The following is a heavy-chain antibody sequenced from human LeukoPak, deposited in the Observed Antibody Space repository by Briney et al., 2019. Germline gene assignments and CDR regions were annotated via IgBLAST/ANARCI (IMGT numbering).Heavy chain of an antibody. D-gene: IGHD2-2*01. CDR2: ISAYNGNT. CDR3: ARVARYCSSTSCYDNYYYYYMDV. CDR1: GYTFTSYG. V-gene: IGHV1-18*01. J-gene: IGHJ6*03. Sequence: ASVKVSCKASGYTFTSYGISWVRQAPGQGLEWMGWISAYNGNTNYAQKLQGRVTMTTDTSTSTAYMVLRSLRSDDTAVYYCARVARYCSSTSCYDNYYYYYMDVWGKGTTVTISS.